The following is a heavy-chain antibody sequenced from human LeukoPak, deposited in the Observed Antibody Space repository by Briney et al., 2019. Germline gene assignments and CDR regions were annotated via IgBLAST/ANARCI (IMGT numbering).Heavy chain of an antibody. CDR2: INAGNGNT. D-gene: IGHD5-18*01. Sequence: ASVKVSCKASGYTFTSYAMHWVRQAPGQRLEWMGWINAGNGNTKYSQKFQGRVTITRDTSASTAYMELSSLRSEDTAVYYCARDSMVNPFYYFDYRGQGTLVTVSS. V-gene: IGHV1-3*01. CDR1: GYTFTSYA. J-gene: IGHJ4*02. CDR3: ARDSMVNPFYYFDY.